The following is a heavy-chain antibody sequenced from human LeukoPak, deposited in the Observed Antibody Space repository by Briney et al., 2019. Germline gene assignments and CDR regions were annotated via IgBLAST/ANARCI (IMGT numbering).Heavy chain of an antibody. D-gene: IGHD6-13*01. J-gene: IGHJ4*02. Sequence: SQTLSLTCAISGDSVSSNSAAWNWLRQSPSRGLEWLGRTYYRSKWYNDYAVSVKSRITINPDTSKNQFSLQLNSVTPEDTAVYYCARDKPQLANPFDYWGQGTLVTVSS. CDR1: GDSVSSNSAA. V-gene: IGHV6-1*01. CDR3: ARDKPQLANPFDY. CDR2: TYYRSKWYN.